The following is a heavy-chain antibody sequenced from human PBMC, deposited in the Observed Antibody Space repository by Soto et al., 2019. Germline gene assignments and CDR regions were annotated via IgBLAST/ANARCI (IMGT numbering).Heavy chain of an antibody. D-gene: IGHD3-16*01. J-gene: IGHJ4*02. CDR1: GFTISSYG. V-gene: IGHV3-30*18. CDR2: ISYDGSNK. CDR3: ANENQRGRRRNKGYYDY. Sequence: QVQLVESGGGVVQPGRSLRLSCAASGFTISSYGMHWVRQAPGKGLEWVAVISYDGSNKYYADSVKGRFTISRDNSKTTLHLQKNRQRAEDRAVYYCANENQRGRRRNKGYYDYWGQGTLVTVSS.